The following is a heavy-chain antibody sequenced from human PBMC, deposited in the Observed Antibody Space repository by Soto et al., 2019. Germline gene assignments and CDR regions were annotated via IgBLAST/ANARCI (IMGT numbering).Heavy chain of an antibody. D-gene: IGHD2-21*02. J-gene: IGHJ4*02. V-gene: IGHV4-31*03. CDR2: IYYSGST. Sequence: QVQLQESGPGLVKPSQTLSLTCTVSGGSISSGGYYWSWIRQHPGKGLEWIGYIYYSGSTYYNPSLKSRVTISVDTSKNQFSLKLSSVTAADTAVYYCARVFHGLEGDPYYFDYWGPGTLVTVSS. CDR1: GGSISSGGYY. CDR3: ARVFHGLEGDPYYFDY.